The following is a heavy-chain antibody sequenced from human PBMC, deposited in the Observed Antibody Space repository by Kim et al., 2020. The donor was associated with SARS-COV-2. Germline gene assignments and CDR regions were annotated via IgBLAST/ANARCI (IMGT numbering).Heavy chain of an antibody. CDR3: VRDRGRTWELFDY. Sequence: YYVDSVKGRFSISRDNAKDSLYLHMNSLRVEDTAIYYCVRDRGRTWELFDYWGQGTLVTVSS. V-gene: IGHV3-7*03. J-gene: IGHJ4*02. D-gene: IGHD1-7*01.